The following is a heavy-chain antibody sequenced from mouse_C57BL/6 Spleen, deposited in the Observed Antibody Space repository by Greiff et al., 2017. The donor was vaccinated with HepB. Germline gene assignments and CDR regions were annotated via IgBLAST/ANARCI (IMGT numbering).Heavy chain of an antibody. V-gene: IGHV1-15*01. D-gene: IGHD1-1*01. J-gene: IGHJ2*01. CDR3: TRIYYYGSSYSY. Sequence: VQVVESGAELVRPGASVTLSCKASGYTFTDYEMHWVKQTPVHGLEWIGAIDPETGGTAYNQKFKGKAILTADKSSSTAYMELRSLTSEDSAVDYCTRIYYYGSSYSYWGQGTTLTVSS. CDR1: GYTFTDYE. CDR2: IDPETGGT.